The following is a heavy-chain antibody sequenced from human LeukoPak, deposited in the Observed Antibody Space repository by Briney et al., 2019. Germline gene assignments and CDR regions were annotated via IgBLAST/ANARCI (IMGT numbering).Heavy chain of an antibody. J-gene: IGHJ6*03. CDR1: GGSISSSSYY. CDR2: IYYSGST. Sequence: SETLSLTCTVSGGSISSSSYYWGWIRQPPGKGLEWIGSIYYSGSTYYNPSLKSRVTISVDTSKNQFFLKLSSVTAADTAVYYCARGKGSGSYYYMDVWGKGTTVTVSS. V-gene: IGHV4-39*07. CDR3: ARGKGSGSYYYMDV. D-gene: IGHD3-10*01.